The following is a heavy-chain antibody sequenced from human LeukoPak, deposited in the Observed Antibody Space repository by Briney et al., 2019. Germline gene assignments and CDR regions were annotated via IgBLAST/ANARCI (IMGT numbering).Heavy chain of an antibody. V-gene: IGHV3-30-3*01. CDR1: GFTFSSYA. Sequence: GGSLRLSCAASGFTFSSYAMHWVRQAPGEGLEWVAVISYDESNKYYADSVKRRFTISRDNSKNTLDLQINSLRDEDSAVYYCARDGYDILTGYSSYYFVYWGQGTLVTVSS. CDR3: ARDGYDILTGYSSYYFVY. D-gene: IGHD3-9*01. J-gene: IGHJ4*02. CDR2: ISYDESNK.